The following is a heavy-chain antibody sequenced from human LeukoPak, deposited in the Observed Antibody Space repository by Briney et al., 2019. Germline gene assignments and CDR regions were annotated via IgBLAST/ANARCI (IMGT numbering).Heavy chain of an antibody. V-gene: IGHV3-30*04. CDR2: ISYDGTK. CDR1: GFTFSSYA. J-gene: IGHJ4*02. D-gene: IGHD6-13*01. CDR3: ARDRSFIAAAGIDY. Sequence: PGGSLRLSCAASGFTFSSYAMHWVRQAPGKGLEWVAFISYDGTKYYADSVKGRFTIFRDNSKNTLYLQMNSLRAEDTAVYYCARDRSFIAAAGIDYWGQGTLVTVSS.